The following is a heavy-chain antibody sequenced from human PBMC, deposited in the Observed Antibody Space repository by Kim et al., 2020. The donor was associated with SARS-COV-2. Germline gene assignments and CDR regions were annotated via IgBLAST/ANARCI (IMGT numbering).Heavy chain of an antibody. V-gene: IGHV3-30*18. D-gene: IGHD2-2*03. CDR1: GFTFSSYG. J-gene: IGHJ4*02. Sequence: GGSLRLSCAASGFTFSSYGMHWVRQAPGKGLEWVAVISYDGSNKYYADSVKGRFTISRDNSKNTLYLQMNSLRAEDTAVYYCAKMGIVVVPAAPDYWGQGTLVTVSS. CDR2: ISYDGSNK. CDR3: AKMGIVVVPAAPDY.